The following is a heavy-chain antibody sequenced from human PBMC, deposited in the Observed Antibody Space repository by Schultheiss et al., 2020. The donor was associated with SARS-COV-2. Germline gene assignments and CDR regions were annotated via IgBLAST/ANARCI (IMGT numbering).Heavy chain of an antibody. V-gene: IGHV6-1*01. CDR2: TYYRSKWYN. J-gene: IGHJ4*02. CDR1: GDSVSSNSAA. Sequence: SQTLSLTCAISGDSVSSNSAAWNWIRQSPSRGLEWLGRTYYRSKWYNDYAVSVKSRITINPDTSKNQFSLQLNSVTAADTAVYYCARVSCSSPSCYEGAIDSWGQGHQVTVSS. CDR3: ARVSCSSPSCYEGAIDS. D-gene: IGHD2-2*01.